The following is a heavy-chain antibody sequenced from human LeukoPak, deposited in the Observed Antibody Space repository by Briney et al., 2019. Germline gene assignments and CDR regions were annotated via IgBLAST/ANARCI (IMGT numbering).Heavy chain of an antibody. Sequence: GASVKVSCKASGYTFTGYYMHWVRQAPGQGLEWMGWISGYNGNSNYAQKLQGRVTMTTDTSTSTAYMELRSLRSDDTAVYYCARGVYGSGSYYEYYFAYWGQGTLVTVSS. J-gene: IGHJ4*02. V-gene: IGHV1-18*04. CDR1: GYTFTGYY. D-gene: IGHD3-10*01. CDR3: ARGVYGSGSYYEYYFAY. CDR2: ISGYNGNS.